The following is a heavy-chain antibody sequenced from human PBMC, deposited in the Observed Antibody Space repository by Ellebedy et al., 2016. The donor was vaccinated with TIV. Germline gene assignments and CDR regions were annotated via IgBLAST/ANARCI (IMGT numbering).Heavy chain of an antibody. CDR2: IIPFSGTA. V-gene: IGHV1-69*13. Sequence: SVKVSCXASGGTFSNYAISWVRQAPGQGLEWMGGIIPFSGTANNAQKFQGRVTITADESTSTAYMGLSSLRSEDTAVYYCAGGYQMLKFDYWGQGTLVTVSS. CDR1: GGTFSNYA. CDR3: AGGYQMLKFDY. D-gene: IGHD2-2*01. J-gene: IGHJ4*02.